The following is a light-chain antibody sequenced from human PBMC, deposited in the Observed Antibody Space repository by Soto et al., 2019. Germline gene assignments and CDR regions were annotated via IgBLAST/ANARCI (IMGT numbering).Light chain of an antibody. CDR1: QSISSW. J-gene: IGKJ2*01. V-gene: IGKV1-5*01. CDR2: DAS. Sequence: DIQMTQSPSTLSASVGDRVTITCRASQSISSWLAWYQQKPGKAPKLLIYDASSLESGVPSRFSGSGSGTEFTLTISSLQPDDFATYYGQQYNSDPYTFGQGTKLEIK. CDR3: QQYNSDPYT.